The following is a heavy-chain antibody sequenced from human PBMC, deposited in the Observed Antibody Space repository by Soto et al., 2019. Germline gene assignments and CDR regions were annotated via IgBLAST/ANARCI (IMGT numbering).Heavy chain of an antibody. J-gene: IGHJ2*01. CDR2: ISFSDGGT. D-gene: IGHD2-15*01. V-gene: IGHV3-23*01. CDR3: VKDDRILGRRYFDL. Sequence: PGGSLRLSCAPSGFTFHDYAMSWVRQAPGKGLEWVSSISFSDGGTYYADSVKGRLTISRDNSKNTLFLQMNSLRVEDTAVYYCVKDDRILGRRYFDLWGRGTLVTVSS. CDR1: GFTFHDYA.